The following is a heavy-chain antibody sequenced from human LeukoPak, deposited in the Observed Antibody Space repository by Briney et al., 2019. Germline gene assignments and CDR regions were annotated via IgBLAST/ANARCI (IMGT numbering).Heavy chain of an antibody. V-gene: IGHV1-18*01. CDR2: ISSYNVNT. CDR3: ATMSKWTSQALDS. Sequence: ASVKVSCKASGYTFTNYYINCVRRATGQGVEGMVWISSYNVNTKYAQRHKGRVTMTTDTSTSTAYKAQSSLRPEDTALYYCATMSKWTSQALDSWVQGTLVTVSS. J-gene: IGHJ4*02. D-gene: IGHD5/OR15-5a*01. CDR1: GYTFTNYY.